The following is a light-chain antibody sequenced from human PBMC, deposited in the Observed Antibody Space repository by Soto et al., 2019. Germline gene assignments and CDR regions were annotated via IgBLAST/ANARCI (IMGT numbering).Light chain of an antibody. CDR1: QSVSRR. CDR3: QQYGSSPRT. J-gene: IGKJ2*01. V-gene: IGKV1-5*01. CDR2: DAS. Sequence: DIQMTQSPSTLSASVGDRITITCRASQSVSRRLAWYQQKPGKAPKLLIYDASSLESGVPSRFSGRGSGTDFSLTISRLEPEDFAVYYCQQYGSSPRTFGQGTKLEIK.